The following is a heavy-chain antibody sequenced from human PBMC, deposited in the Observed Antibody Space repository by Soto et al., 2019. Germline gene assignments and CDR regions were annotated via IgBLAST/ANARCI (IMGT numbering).Heavy chain of an antibody. V-gene: IGHV4-34*01. CDR3: ARGPGGCLLLGGYFDY. CDR2: INHSGST. Sequence: PSETLSLTCAVYGGSFSGYYWSWIRQPPGKGLEWIGEINHSGSTNYNPSLKSRVTISADTSKNQFSLKLSSVTAADTAVYYCARGPGGCLLLGGYFDYWVQETLVTVSS. CDR1: GGSFSGYY. D-gene: IGHD3-3*01. J-gene: IGHJ4*02.